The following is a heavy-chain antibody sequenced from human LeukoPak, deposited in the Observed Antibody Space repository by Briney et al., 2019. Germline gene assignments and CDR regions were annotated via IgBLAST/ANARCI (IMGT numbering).Heavy chain of an antibody. CDR2: ISAYNGNT. CDR1: GYTFTSYG. V-gene: IGHV1-18*01. Sequence: ASVKVSCKASGYTFTSYGISWVRQAPGQGLEWTGWISAYNGNTNYAQKLQGRVTMTTDTSTSTAYMELRSLRSDDTAVYYCARASGYYDSSGYYRWFDPWGQGTLVTVSS. CDR3: ARASGYYDSSGYYRWFDP. D-gene: IGHD3-22*01. J-gene: IGHJ5*02.